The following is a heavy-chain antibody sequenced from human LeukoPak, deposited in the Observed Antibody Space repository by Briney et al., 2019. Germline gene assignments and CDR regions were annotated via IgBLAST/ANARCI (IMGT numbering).Heavy chain of an antibody. CDR2: INHSGST. D-gene: IGHD4-23*01. J-gene: IGHJ3*02. CDR1: GGSFSGYY. V-gene: IGHV4-34*01. Sequence: SETLSLTCAVYGGSFSGYYWSWIRQPPGKGLEWIGEINHSGSTNYNPSLKSRVTISVDTSKNQFSLKLSSVTAADTAVYYCASAYGGNSLDAFDIWGQGTMVTVSS. CDR3: ASAYGGNSLDAFDI.